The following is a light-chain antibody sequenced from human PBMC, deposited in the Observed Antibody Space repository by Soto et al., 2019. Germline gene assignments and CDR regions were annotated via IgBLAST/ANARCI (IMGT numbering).Light chain of an antibody. CDR2: EVN. CDR1: SSDVGSHRS. V-gene: IGLV2-18*02. Sequence: QSALTQPPSVSGSPGQSVTISCSGSSSDVGSHRSVSWYKQAPGTSPKLIIFEVNNRPSGVPDRFSESKSVNTASLTISGLQPEDEGDYYCSSYISSITLHVFGTGTKLTVL. CDR3: SSYISSITLHV. J-gene: IGLJ1*01.